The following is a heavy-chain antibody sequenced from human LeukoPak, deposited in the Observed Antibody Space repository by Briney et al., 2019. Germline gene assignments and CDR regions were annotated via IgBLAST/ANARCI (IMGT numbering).Heavy chain of an antibody. V-gene: IGHV3-74*01. J-gene: IGHJ5*01. CDR3: ARTEGTVAYDS. CDR2: INSDGSGT. Sequence: GGSLRLSCAASGFTFSSYWMHWVRQAPGKGLVWVSRINSDGSGTIYADSVRGRFTISRDNAKNTLYLQVNSVRAEDMSVYYCARTEGTVAYDSWGRGTLVTVSS. D-gene: IGHD4-23*01. CDR1: GFTFSSYW.